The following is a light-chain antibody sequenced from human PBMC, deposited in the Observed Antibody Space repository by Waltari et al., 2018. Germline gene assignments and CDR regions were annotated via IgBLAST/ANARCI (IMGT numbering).Light chain of an antibody. J-gene: IGKJ2*01. CDR1: QSVFYSSYNKND. Sequence: DIVMTQSPDSLSVSLGERATINCKSSQSVFYSSYNKNDLAWYQQKPGQPPKRLIYWASTRESGVPDRFSGSGSGTDFTLTISSLQAEDVAVYYCHQYYSIPYTFGQGTKLEVK. CDR3: HQYYSIPYT. CDR2: WAS. V-gene: IGKV4-1*01.